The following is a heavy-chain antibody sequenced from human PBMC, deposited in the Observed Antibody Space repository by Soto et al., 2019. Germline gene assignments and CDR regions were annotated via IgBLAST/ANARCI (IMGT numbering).Heavy chain of an antibody. CDR2: ISSKDNSYAT. CDR3: TRRGSDSWDSWFDY. J-gene: IGHJ4*02. V-gene: IGHV3-73*01. CDR1: GFTFSCSS. Sequence: GGSLRLSCAVSGFTFSCSSMHWVRQPSGKGLGWVGRISSKDNSYATAYAAPVEGRFIIFRDATENTSYLKLNSLNTADTAVYYCTRRGSDSWDSWFDYWGQGTLVTVSS. D-gene: IGHD2-15*01.